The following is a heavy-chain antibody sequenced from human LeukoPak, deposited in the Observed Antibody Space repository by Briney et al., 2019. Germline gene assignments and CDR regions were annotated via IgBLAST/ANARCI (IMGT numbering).Heavy chain of an antibody. V-gene: IGHV3-21*01. D-gene: IGHD4-17*01. J-gene: IGHJ5*02. Sequence: GGSLRLSCGASGFIFQNHWMTWVRQAPGKGLEWVSSISSSSSYIYYADSVKGRFTISRDNAKNSLYLQMNSLRAEDTAVYYCARKRSTVTTRNWFDPWGQGTLVTVSS. CDR1: GFIFQNHW. CDR3: ARKRSTVTTRNWFDP. CDR2: ISSSSSYI.